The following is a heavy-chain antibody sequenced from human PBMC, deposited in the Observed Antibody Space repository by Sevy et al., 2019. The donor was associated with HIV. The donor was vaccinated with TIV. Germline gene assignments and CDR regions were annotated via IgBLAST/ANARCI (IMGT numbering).Heavy chain of an antibody. J-gene: IGHJ4*02. V-gene: IGHV3-33*01. D-gene: IGHD3-3*01. CDR3: ARDHGIYDFWSGYFDY. CDR2: IWYDGSNK. Sequence: GGSLRLSCAASGFTFSSYGMXXXRQAPGKGLXWVAVIWYDGSNKYYADSVKGRFTISRDNSKNTLYLQMNSLRAEDTAVYYCARDHGIYDFWSGYFDYWGQGTLVTVSS. CDR1: GFTFSSYG.